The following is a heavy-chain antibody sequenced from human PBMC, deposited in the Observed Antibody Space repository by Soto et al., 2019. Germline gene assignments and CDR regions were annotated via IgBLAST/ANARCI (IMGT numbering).Heavy chain of an antibody. J-gene: IGHJ4*02. D-gene: IGHD5-12*01. V-gene: IGHV3-33*01. CDR2: IWYDGSNK. CDR1: GFTFSSYG. Sequence: QVQLVESGGGVVQPGKSLRLSCAASGFTFSSYGMHWVRQAPGKGLEWVSVIWYDGSNKYYADSVKGRFTISRDNSKNTPYLQMSSLRAEDTAVYDCARERYSAYDPIDYWGQGTLVTVSS. CDR3: ARERYSAYDPIDY.